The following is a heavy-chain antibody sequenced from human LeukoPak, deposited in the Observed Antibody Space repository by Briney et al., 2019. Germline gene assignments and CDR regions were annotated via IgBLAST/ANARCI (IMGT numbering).Heavy chain of an antibody. J-gene: IGHJ5*02. D-gene: IGHD3-3*01. V-gene: IGHV1-69*02. CDR3: ARLYDFWSGLNWFDP. CDR2: IIPILGIA. CDR1: GGTFSSYT. Sequence: GASVKVSCKASGGTFSSYTISWVRQAPGQGLEWMGRIIPILGIADYAQKFQGRVTINADKSTSTAYMELSSLRSEDTAVYYCARLYDFWSGLNWFDPRGQGTLVTVSS.